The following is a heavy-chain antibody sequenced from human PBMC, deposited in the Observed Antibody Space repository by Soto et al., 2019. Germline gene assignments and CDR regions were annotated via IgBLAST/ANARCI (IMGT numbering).Heavy chain of an antibody. CDR2: IKTDGSER. V-gene: IGHV3-7*03. J-gene: IGHJ6*02. CDR3: TRDGSPFALDV. CDR1: GFTFSSFW. Sequence: PGGSLRLSCAASGFTFSSFWMSRARQAPGKGLEWVANIKTDGSERYYMDSVRGRFTTSRDNSRNIFYLQMNSLTGEDTAVYYCTRDGSPFALDVWGLGTSVTVSS.